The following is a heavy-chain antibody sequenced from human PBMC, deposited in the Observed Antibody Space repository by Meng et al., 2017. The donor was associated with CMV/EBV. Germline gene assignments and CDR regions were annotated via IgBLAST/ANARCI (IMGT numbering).Heavy chain of an antibody. J-gene: IGHJ4*02. CDR2: ISYDGSNK. CDR1: GFTFSSYA. D-gene: IGHD3-10*01. V-gene: IGHV3-30-3*01. Sequence: QVGEDGGGGVQPGRSLRLSCAAAGFTFSSYAMHWVRQAPGKGLEWVAVISYDGSNKYYADSVKGRFTISRDNSKNTLYLQMNSLRAEDTAAYYCAGDSVSNPNLDYWGQGTLVTVSS. CDR3: AGDSVSNPNLDY.